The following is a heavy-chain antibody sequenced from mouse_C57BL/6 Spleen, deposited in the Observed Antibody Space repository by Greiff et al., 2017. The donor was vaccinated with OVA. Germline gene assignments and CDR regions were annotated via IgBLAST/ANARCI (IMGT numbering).Heavy chain of an antibody. CDR1: GYTFTSYW. Sequence: QVQLKQPGAELVKPGASVKLSCKASGYTFTSYWMHWVKQRPGQGLEWIGMIHPNSGSTNYNEKFKSKATLTVDKSSSTAYMQLSSLTSEDSAVYYCARRVAYYYAMDYWGQGTSVTVSS. V-gene: IGHV1-64*01. CDR2: IHPNSGST. J-gene: IGHJ4*01. D-gene: IGHD1-1*02. CDR3: ARRVAYYYAMDY.